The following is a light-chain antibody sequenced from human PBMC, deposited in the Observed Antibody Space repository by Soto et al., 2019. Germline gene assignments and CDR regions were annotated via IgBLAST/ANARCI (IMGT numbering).Light chain of an antibody. J-gene: IGKJ1*01. V-gene: IGKV3-20*01. CDR2: GAS. CDR1: QSVAGSY. Sequence: EILWTQYPRTLSVSAGEGATLACRASQSVAGSYLAWYQQKPGRTPRLLIYGASSRATGIPDRFSGSGSGTEFTLTINRLEPEDFAVYYCQQYGVSPRTFGQGTKVDIK. CDR3: QQYGVSPRT.